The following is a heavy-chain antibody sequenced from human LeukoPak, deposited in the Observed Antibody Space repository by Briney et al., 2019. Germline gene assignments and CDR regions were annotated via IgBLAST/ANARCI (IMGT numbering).Heavy chain of an antibody. V-gene: IGHV4-34*01. CDR2: INHSGST. D-gene: IGHD3-22*01. CDR1: CGSFSGYY. J-gene: IGHJ5*02. Sequence: SETLSLTCAVYCGSFSGYYWSWIRQPTGKGVEWIGEINHSGSTNYNSSLKSRVTISVDTSKNQLSLKLSSVTAADTAVYYCARMKVVVITGWFDPWGQGTLVTVSS. CDR3: ARMKVVVITGWFDP.